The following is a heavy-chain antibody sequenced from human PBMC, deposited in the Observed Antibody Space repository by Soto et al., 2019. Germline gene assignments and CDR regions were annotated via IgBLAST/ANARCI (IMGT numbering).Heavy chain of an antibody. CDR3: AMFSVGTVRTSGWWDWFDR. V-gene: IGHV3-23*01. CDR1: GFTFSSSA. D-gene: IGHD6-19*01. CDR2: IRVGGGDT. J-gene: IGHJ5*02. Sequence: EVRLLESGGGLAQPGGSRRLSCAASGFTFSSSAMNWVRQAPGKGLEWVSAIRVGGGDTFYADSVRGRFTVSRDISRNTLELKMKSLRAEDTAIYCCAMFSVGTVRTSGWWDWFDRWGQGTLVTVSS.